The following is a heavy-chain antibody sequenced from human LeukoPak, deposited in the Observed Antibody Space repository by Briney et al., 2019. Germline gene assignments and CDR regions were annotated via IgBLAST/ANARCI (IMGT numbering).Heavy chain of an antibody. CDR3: ARAPRYNWNDEWHFDY. Sequence: ASVKVSCKASGYTFTGYYMHWVRQAPGQGLEWLGWINPNSGGTNYAQKFQGRVTMTRDTSISTAYMELSRLRSDDTAVFYCARAPRYNWNDEWHFDYWGQGTLVTVSS. J-gene: IGHJ4*02. D-gene: IGHD1-1*01. CDR1: GYTFTGYY. V-gene: IGHV1-2*02. CDR2: INPNSGGT.